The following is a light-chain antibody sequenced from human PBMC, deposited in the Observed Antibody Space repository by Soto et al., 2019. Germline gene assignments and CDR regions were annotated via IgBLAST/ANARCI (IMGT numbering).Light chain of an antibody. V-gene: IGKV1-5*03. CDR3: QQYNSYPCT. Sequence: DIQMTQSPSTLSASVGDRVIITCRASQSISRGLAWYQQKPGKAPRLLIHKASSLESGVPSSFSGSGSGTELTLTISGLQPDDFATYYCQQYNSYPCTFGQGTKLEIK. J-gene: IGKJ2*02. CDR1: QSISRG. CDR2: KAS.